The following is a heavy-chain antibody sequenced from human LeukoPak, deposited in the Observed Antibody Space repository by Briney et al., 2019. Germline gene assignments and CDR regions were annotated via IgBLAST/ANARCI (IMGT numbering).Heavy chain of an antibody. V-gene: IGHV4-61*10. CDR3: ARSHDYDILTGYYYDY. Sequence: SETLSLTCTVSGGSISSGSYYWSWIRQPAGKGLEWIGYIYYSGSTNYNPSLKSRVTISVDTSKNQFSLKLSSVTAADTAVYYCARSHDYDILTGYYYDYWGQGTLVTVSS. D-gene: IGHD3-9*01. CDR2: IYYSGST. CDR1: GGSISSGSYY. J-gene: IGHJ4*02.